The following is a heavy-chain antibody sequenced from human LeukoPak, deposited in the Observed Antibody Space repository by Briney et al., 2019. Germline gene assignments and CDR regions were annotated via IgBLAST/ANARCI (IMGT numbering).Heavy chain of an antibody. CDR2: IYYSGST. CDR1: GGSISSYY. Sequence: PSETLSLTCTVPGGSISSYYWSWIRQPPGKGLEWIGYIYYSGSTNYNPSLKSRVTISVDTSKNQFSLKLSSVTAADTAVYYCARADYGDYFDYWGQGTLVTVSS. V-gene: IGHV4-59*08. CDR3: ARADYGDYFDY. D-gene: IGHD4-17*01. J-gene: IGHJ4*02.